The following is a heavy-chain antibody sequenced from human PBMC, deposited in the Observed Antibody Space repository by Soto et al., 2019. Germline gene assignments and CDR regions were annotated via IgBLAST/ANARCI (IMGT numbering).Heavy chain of an antibody. J-gene: IGHJ3*02. V-gene: IGHV3-23*01. CDR1: GFRFKNSP. Sequence: EVELLESGGGLVQPGGSLSLSCKASGFRFKNSPMNWVRQPPGQGLQGVASVSDNGGSRGGTYYADSVKGRSTIPRDNSKTTLYLQLDSLTGADTAVYYWARAKAVVIAALDIWGQGTMVTVSS. D-gene: IGHD2-21*01. CDR3: ARAKAVVIAALDI. CDR2: VSDNGGSRGGT.